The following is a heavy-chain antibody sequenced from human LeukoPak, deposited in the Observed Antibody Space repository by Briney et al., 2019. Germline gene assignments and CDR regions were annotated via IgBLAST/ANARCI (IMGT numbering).Heavy chain of an antibody. Sequence: PSETLSLTCAVSGYSISSGYYWGWIRQPPGKGLEWIGSVYHSGSTYYTSSLKSLVTISVDTSKNQFSLKLSSVTAADTAVYYCARHGNYYDTSQSDPWGKGTLVTVSS. CDR1: GYSISSGYY. V-gene: IGHV4-38-2*01. J-gene: IGHJ5*02. CDR2: VYHSGST. D-gene: IGHD3-22*01. CDR3: ARHGNYYDTSQSDP.